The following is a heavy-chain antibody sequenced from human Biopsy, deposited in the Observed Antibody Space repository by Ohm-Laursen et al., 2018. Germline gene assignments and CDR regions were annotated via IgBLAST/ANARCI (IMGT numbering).Heavy chain of an antibody. CDR2: IYYTGHT. D-gene: IGHD5-24*01. Sequence: GTLSLTCTVSGGSIKSYYWNWIRQSPGKGLEWIGFIYYTGHTSYNPSLKSRVTMSVDTSQNQFSLNLNSVTAADTAVYYCARDFRAGSGFLRSNNHYCGMDVWGPGTRVTVSS. V-gene: IGHV4-59*01. CDR1: GGSIKSYY. J-gene: IGHJ6*02. CDR3: ARDFRAGSGFLRSNNHYCGMDV.